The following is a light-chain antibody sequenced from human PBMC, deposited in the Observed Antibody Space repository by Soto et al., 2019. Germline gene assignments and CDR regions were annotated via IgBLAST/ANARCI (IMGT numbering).Light chain of an antibody. CDR2: GAS. CDR3: QQCNDWPLT. J-gene: IGKJ4*01. CDR1: QSVSSNY. V-gene: IGKV3D-20*02. Sequence: EIVLTQSPGTLSLSPGERATLSCRASQSVSSNYLAWYQQKPGQAPRLLIYGASSRATGIPDRFSGSGSGTDFTLTINSLQSEDFAVYYCQQCNDWPLTFGGGTKVEIK.